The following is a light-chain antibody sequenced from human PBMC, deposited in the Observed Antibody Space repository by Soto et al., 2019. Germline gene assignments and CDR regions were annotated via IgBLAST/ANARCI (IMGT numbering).Light chain of an antibody. CDR1: QSVSSSY. V-gene: IGKV3-20*01. J-gene: IGKJ5*01. CDR2: EAS. CDR3: QQYGSSPIT. Sequence: EIVLTQSPGTLSLPPGESATLSCRASQSVSSSYLAWYHQRPGQAPRLLIYEASTRATGIPDRFSGSGSGTDFTLTISGLEPEDFAVYYCQQYGSSPITLGQGTRLEIK.